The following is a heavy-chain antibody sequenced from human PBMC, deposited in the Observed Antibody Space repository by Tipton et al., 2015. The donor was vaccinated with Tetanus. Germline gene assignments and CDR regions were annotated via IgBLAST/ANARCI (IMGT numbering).Heavy chain of an antibody. Sequence: TLSLTRTVSGGSIRSGDYQWNWIRQPPGKGLEWLAYISYSGSTNSNYDLKSRITISRDTSRNQFSLKLTSVTAADTAVYYCTRANHEFPKKGPFDSWGQGTLVIVS. CDR1: GGSIRSGDYQ. D-gene: IGHD3-10*01. V-gene: IGHV4-61*08. J-gene: IGHJ4*02. CDR2: ISYSGST. CDR3: TRANHEFPKKGPFDS.